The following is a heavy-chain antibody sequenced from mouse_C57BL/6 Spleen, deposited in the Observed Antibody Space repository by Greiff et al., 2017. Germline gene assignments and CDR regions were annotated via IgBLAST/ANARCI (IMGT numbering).Heavy chain of an antibody. CDR1: GYAFSSYW. Sequence: QVQLQQSGAELVKPGASVKISCKASGYAFSSYWMNWVKQRPGKGLEWIGQIYPGDGDTNYNGKFKGKATLTADKSSSTAYMQLSSLTSEDSAVYFCARKGYYGSSYDWGQGTTLTVSS. D-gene: IGHD1-1*01. V-gene: IGHV1-80*01. J-gene: IGHJ2*01. CDR2: IYPGDGDT. CDR3: ARKGYYGSSYD.